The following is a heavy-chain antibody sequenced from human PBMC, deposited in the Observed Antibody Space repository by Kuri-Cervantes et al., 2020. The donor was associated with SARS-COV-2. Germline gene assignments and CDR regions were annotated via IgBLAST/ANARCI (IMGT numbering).Heavy chain of an antibody. D-gene: IGHD4-17*01. CDR1: TYSFTTYD. Sequence: ASVKVSCKASTYSFTTYDINWVRQATGQGLEWMGWMNPNSGNTGYAQKFQGRVTITRNTSISTAYMELSSLRSEDTAVYYCARTLVRRGDYGYYYFYMGVWGRGTTVTVSS. CDR3: ARTLVRRGDYGYYYFYMGV. CDR2: MNPNSGNT. J-gene: IGHJ6*03. V-gene: IGHV1-8*03.